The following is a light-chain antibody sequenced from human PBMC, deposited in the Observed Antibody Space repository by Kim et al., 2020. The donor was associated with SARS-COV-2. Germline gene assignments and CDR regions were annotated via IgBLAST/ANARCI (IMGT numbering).Light chain of an antibody. CDR2: DTN. J-gene: IGLJ2*01. V-gene: IGLV1-51*01. CDR3: GTWDDSLTAVV. Sequence: GQRVTISCSGSSSNIGNNYVSWYQQLPGTAPKLLIYDTNVRPTGIPDQFSGSKSGTSATLAITGLQTGDEADYFCGTWDDSLTAVVFGGGTQLTVL. CDR1: SSNIGNNY.